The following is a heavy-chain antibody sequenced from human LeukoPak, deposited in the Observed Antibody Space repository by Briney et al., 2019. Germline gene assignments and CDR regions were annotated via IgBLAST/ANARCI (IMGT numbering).Heavy chain of an antibody. CDR1: GGSISSYY. CDR2: IYYSGST. D-gene: IGHD4-17*01. J-gene: IGHJ4*01. V-gene: IGHV4-59*12. CDR3: AYGDSIFDY. Sequence: AETLSLTCTVSGGSISSYYWSWVRQPPGKGLEWVGYIYYSGSTNYNPSLKSRVTISVDTSKNQFSLKLSSVTAADTAVYYCAYGDSIFDYWGHGTLVTVSS.